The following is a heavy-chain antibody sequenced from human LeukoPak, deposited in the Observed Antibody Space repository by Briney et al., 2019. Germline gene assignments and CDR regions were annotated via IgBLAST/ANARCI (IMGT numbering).Heavy chain of an antibody. J-gene: IGHJ4*02. CDR1: GFTFSRYA. CDR2: ISTRGNT. CDR3: AKDLDSSGDYSYRY. D-gene: IGHD3-22*01. V-gene: IGHV3-23*01. Sequence: PGGSLRLSCAASGFTFSRYAMNWVRQAPGKGLEWVSLISTRGNTHYADSVEGRITISRDNCKNTLYLQMNSLRAEDTAVYHCAKDLDSSGDYSYRYWGQGTLVTVSS.